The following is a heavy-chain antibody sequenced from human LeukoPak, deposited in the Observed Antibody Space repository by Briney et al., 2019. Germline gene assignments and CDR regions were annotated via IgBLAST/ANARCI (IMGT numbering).Heavy chain of an antibody. J-gene: IGHJ4*02. CDR2: IKRDGSEK. CDR1: GFTFNSYW. D-gene: IGHD6-19*01. V-gene: IGHV3-7*03. CDR3: ARLGPASSGWPESFDY. Sequence: QSGGSLRLSCAASGFTFNSYWMNWVRQAPGKGLEWVANIKRDGSEKYYVDSVKGRFTISRDNAKNSLDLQMNSLRVEDTAVYYCARLGPASSGWPESFDYWGQGTLVTVSS.